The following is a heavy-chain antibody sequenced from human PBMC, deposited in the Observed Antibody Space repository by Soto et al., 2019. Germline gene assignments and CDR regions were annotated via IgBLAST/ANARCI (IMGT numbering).Heavy chain of an antibody. V-gene: IGHV3-9*01. CDR3: AKDDTFDM. CDR2: IAWNSGGI. J-gene: IGHJ3*02. Sequence: DVHLVESGGGLVQPGTSLRLSCSASGFNFDDYPMHWVRQSPGKGMEWVTGIAWNSGGIRYADSVKGRFIISRDNAKNSLYLQMNSLRPEDTALYYCAKDDTFDMWGQGTLVTVSS. CDR1: GFNFDDYP.